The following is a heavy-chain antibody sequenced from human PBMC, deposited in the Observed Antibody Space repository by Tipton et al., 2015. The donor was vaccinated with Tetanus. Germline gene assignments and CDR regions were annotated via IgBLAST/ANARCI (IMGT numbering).Heavy chain of an antibody. J-gene: IGHJ5*02. Sequence: RSLRLSCEASGFQFSSYAMHWVRQAPGKGLEWLAVIWYDGSDRFYADSVKGRFTISRDNSRNTLALQMTSLRVDDTGVYFCARDDFIRDSADTWGQGTLV. CDR3: ARDDFIRDSADT. CDR2: IWYDGSDR. V-gene: IGHV3-33*01. D-gene: IGHD2-21*01. CDR1: GFQFSSYA.